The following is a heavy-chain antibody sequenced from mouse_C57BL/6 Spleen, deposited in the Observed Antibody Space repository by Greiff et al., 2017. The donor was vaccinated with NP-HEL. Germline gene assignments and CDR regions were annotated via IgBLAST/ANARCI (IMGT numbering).Heavy chain of an antibody. J-gene: IGHJ4*01. CDR2: IRNKANGYTT. Sequence: EVQLVESGGGLVQPGGSLSLSCAASGFTFTDYYMSWVRQPPGKALEWLGFIRNKANGYTTEYSASVKGRFTISRDKSQSILYLQMNALRAEDSATYYCARWDYYAMDYWGQGTSVTVSS. V-gene: IGHV7-3*01. CDR3: ARWDYYAMDY. CDR1: GFTFTDYY.